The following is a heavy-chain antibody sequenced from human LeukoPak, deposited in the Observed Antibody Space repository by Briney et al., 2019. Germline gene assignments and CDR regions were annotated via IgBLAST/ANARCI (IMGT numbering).Heavy chain of an antibody. V-gene: IGHV4-39*01. J-gene: IGHJ5*02. CDR2: IYYSGST. CDR1: GGSISSSSYY. Sequence: PSETLSLTCTVSGGSISSSSYYWGWIRQPPGKGLEWIGSIYYSGSTNYNPSLKSRVTISVDTSKNQFSLKLSSVTAADTAVYYCARHDLRGYSYGFSGTRGRWFDPWGQGTLVTVSS. D-gene: IGHD5-18*01. CDR3: ARHDLRGYSYGFSGTRGRWFDP.